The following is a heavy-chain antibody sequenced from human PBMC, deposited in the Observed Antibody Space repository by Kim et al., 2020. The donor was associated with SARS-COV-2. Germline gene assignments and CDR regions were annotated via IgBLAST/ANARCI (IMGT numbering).Heavy chain of an antibody. V-gene: IGHV4-39*01. D-gene: IGHD3-3*01. J-gene: IGHJ4*02. CDR3: ARQVGQIDY. CDR2: GGT. Sequence: GGTQYHPSLKSRDTISMDTSKNQCSLKLSSVTAAHAAVYYCARQVGQIDYWGQGTLLTVSS.